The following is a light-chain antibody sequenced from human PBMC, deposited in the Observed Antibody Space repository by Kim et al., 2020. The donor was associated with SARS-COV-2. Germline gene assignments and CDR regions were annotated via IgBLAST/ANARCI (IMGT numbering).Light chain of an antibody. CDR1: QGITNS. CDR2: AAA. Sequence: SVGDRVTITCRASQGITNSLAWYQQKPGKVPQLLIYAAAALQSGVPSRFSGSGSGTDFTLTISSLQPEDVATYYCQKYNSAPWTFGQGTKVEIK. J-gene: IGKJ1*01. CDR3: QKYNSAPWT. V-gene: IGKV1-27*01.